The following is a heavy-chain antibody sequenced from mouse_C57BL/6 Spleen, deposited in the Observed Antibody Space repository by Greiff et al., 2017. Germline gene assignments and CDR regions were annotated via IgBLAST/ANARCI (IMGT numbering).Heavy chain of an antibody. V-gene: IGHV2-2*01. D-gene: IGHD1-1*02. Sequence: VQLQQSGPGLVQPSQSLSITCTASGFSLTSYGVHWVRQSPGKGLEWLGVIWSGGSTDYNAAFISRLSNSKDNSKSQVFFKMNSLQADDTAIYYCASEGDRVVAYYAMDYWGQGTSVTVSS. CDR3: ASEGDRVVAYYAMDY. CDR1: GFSLTSYG. CDR2: IWSGGST. J-gene: IGHJ4*01.